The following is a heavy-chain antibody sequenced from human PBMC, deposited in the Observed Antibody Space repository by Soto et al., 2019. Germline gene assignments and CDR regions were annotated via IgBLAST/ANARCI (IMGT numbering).Heavy chain of an antibody. J-gene: IGHJ4*02. CDR1: GGTFSSYA. V-gene: IGHV1-69*06. Sequence: QVQLVQSGAEVKKPGSSVKVSCKASGGTFSSYAISWVRQAPGQGLEWMGGIIPIFGTANYAQKFQGRVTMTEDKSTSTAYMELSSLRSEDTAVYYCASSSGSGYYYGAGTFDYWGQGTLVTVSS. D-gene: IGHD3-10*01. CDR2: IIPIFGTA. CDR3: ASSSGSGYYYGAGTFDY.